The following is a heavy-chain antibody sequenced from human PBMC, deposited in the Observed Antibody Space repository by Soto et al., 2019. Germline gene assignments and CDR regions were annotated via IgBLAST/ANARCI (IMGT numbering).Heavy chain of an antibody. D-gene: IGHD4-4*01. Sequence: QVQLVESGGGLVQPGRSLRLSCAASGFTFSSYAMHWVRQAPGKGLEWVAVISYDGRNKYYPASVKGRLTIARDNSKNTLYLQMNSLRAEDTAVYYCARPLWRDDYNWGYFDLWGRGTLVTVSS. V-gene: IGHV3-30-3*01. CDR1: GFTFSSYA. CDR2: ISYDGRNK. J-gene: IGHJ2*01. CDR3: ARPLWRDDYNWGYFDL.